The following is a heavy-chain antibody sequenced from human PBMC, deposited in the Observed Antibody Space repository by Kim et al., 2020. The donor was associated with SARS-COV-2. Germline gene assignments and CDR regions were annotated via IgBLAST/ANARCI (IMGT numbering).Heavy chain of an antibody. V-gene: IGHV4-39*01. CDR2: T. J-gene: IGHJ5*02. Sequence: TYSNPSLKSRVTITVDTSKNQFALMLSSVTAADTAVYYCAIQDPRYWFDPWGQGTLVTVSS. CDR3: AIQDPRYWFDP.